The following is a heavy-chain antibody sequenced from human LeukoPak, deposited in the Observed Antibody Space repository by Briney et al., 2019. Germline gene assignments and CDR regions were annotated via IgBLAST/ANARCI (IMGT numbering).Heavy chain of an antibody. D-gene: IGHD2-15*01. Sequence: PGGSLRLSCAASGFTFSSSAMSWVRQAPGKGLEWVSAISNNGGYTYYADSVQGRFTISRDNSKSTLCLQMNSLRAEDTAVYYCAKQLGYCSDGSCYSYYYYGMDVWGQGTTVTVSS. J-gene: IGHJ6*02. CDR1: GFTFSSSA. CDR2: ISNNGGYT. CDR3: AKQLGYCSDGSCYSYYYYGMDV. V-gene: IGHV3-23*01.